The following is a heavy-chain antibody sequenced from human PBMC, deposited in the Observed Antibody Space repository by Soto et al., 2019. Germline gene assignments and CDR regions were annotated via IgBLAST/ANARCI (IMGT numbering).Heavy chain of an antibody. V-gene: IGHV4-39*01. CDR2: IYFRGNT. CDR3: AMLEGLATFSFYFDF. D-gene: IGHD3-9*01. Sequence: QLQLQESGPGLVKPSETLSLTCSVSGDSINSYKYYWGWIRQPPGKGLEWIGRIYFRGNTYYNPSLQIRVTICLDTSMIHFSLMLTSVTSADSAVYFCAMLEGLATFSFYFDFWGEGARVTVSS. J-gene: IGHJ4*02. CDR1: GDSINSYKYY.